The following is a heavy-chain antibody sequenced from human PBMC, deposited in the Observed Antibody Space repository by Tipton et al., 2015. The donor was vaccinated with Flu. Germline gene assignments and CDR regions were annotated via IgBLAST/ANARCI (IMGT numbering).Heavy chain of an antibody. CDR1: GGSISSSAYY. CDR3: ARDDFGSSWYGY. J-gene: IGHJ4*02. D-gene: IGHD6-13*01. Sequence: TLSLTCTVSGGSISSSAYYWGWIRQTPGKGLEWIGNIYYSGSTFYNPSLKSRVTISLDKSTNQFSLRLSSVTAADTAIYYCARDDFGSSWYGYWGQGSLVTVTS. V-gene: IGHV4-39*07. CDR2: IYYSGST.